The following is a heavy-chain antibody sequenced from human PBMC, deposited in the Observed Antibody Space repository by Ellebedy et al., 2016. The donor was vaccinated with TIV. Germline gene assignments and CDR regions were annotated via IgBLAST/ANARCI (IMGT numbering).Heavy chain of an antibody. CDR2: INHSGNT. V-gene: IGHV4-34*01. D-gene: IGHD4-17*01. CDR3: ARAWGDNGDPSIDY. J-gene: IGHJ4*02. CDR1: GVPFSNYY. Sequence: SETLSLXCAFYGVPFSNYYWTWIRQSPGEGLEWIGAINHSGNTNYNPSLRSRVTISIDMSKNQFSLKLTSVTAADTAVYYCARAWGDNGDPSIDYWGQGALVTVSS.